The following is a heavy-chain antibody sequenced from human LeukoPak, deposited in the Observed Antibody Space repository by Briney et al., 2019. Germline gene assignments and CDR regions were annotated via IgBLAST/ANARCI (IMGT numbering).Heavy chain of an antibody. D-gene: IGHD3-10*01. V-gene: IGHV5-51*01. CDR2: IYPGDSDT. J-gene: IGHJ5*02. CDR1: GYSFTSCW. CDR3: ARLSGYYGSGSYYSASGWFDP. Sequence: GESLKISCKGSGYSFTSCWIGWVRQTPGKGLEWMGIIYPGDSDTRYSPSFQGQVTISADKSISTAYLQWSSLKASDTAMYYCARLSGYYGSGSYYSASGWFDPWGQGTLVTVSS.